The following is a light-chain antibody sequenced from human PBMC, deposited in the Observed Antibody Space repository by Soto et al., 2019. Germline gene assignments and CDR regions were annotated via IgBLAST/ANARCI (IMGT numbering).Light chain of an antibody. CDR3: CSYVGNSAWV. CDR1: SSDVGGYNL. J-gene: IGLJ1*01. Sequence: QSVLTQPASVSGSPGQSITVSCTGTSSDVGGYNLVSWYQQHPGKAPKLLIYDGSKRPSGVSNWFSESKSGNTASLTISGLQAEDEADYYCCSYVGNSAWVFGSGTKVTVL. V-gene: IGLV2-23*01. CDR2: DGS.